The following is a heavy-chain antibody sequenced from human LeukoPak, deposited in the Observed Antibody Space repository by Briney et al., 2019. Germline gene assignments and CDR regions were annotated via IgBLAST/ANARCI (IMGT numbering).Heavy chain of an antibody. D-gene: IGHD3-22*01. J-gene: IGHJ3*02. CDR1: GFTFSSYW. V-gene: IGHV3-7*01. CDR3: ARDRGKRYYDSSGYFDI. CDR2: IKQDGSEK. Sequence: GGSLRLSCAASGFTFSSYWMSWVRQAPGKGLEWVANIKQDGSEKYYVDSVKGRFTISRDNAKNSLYLQMDSLRAEDTAVYYCARDRGKRYYDSSGYFDIWGQGTMVTVSS.